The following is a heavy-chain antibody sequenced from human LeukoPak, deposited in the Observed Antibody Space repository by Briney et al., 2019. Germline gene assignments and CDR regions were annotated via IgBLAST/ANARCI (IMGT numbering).Heavy chain of an antibody. CDR2: IRSKANNYAT. CDR3: ATAAVGTIAVNDY. D-gene: IGHD6-19*01. Sequence: GGSLRLSCAASGFTFSGSAMHWVRQASGKGLEWVGRIRSKANNYATAYAESVKGRFTISRDDSENTAYLQMNSLKTEDTAMYYCATAAVGTIAVNDYWGQGTLVTVSS. V-gene: IGHV3-73*01. J-gene: IGHJ4*02. CDR1: GFTFSGSA.